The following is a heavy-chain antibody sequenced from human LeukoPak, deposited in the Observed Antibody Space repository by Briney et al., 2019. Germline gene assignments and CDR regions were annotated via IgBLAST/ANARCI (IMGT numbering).Heavy chain of an antibody. J-gene: IGHJ3*02. CDR3: AKRGGGTMFAFDI. CDR2: ISGSGGST. Sequence: GGSLRLSCAASGFTFSSYAMSWVRRAPGKGLEWVSAISGSGGSTYYADSVKGRFTIFRDNSKNILYLQMNSLRAEDTAIYYCAKRGGGTMFAFDIWGQGTMVTVSS. V-gene: IGHV3-23*01. D-gene: IGHD3-10*02. CDR1: GFTFSSYA.